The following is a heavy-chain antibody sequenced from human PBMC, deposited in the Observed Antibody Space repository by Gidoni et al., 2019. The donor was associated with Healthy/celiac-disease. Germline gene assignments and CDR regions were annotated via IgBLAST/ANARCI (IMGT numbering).Heavy chain of an antibody. Sequence: QVQLQESGPGLVKPSKTLSPTCTVSGASISSGGYYWSWIRQHPGKGLEWIGYIYYSGSTYYSPSLKSRVTISVDTSKNQFSLKLSSVTAADTAVYYCARAKVDTAMVGGFDYWGQGTLVTVSS. V-gene: IGHV4-31*03. CDR2: IYYSGST. D-gene: IGHD5-18*01. CDR1: GASISSGGYY. CDR3: ARAKVDTAMVGGFDY. J-gene: IGHJ4*02.